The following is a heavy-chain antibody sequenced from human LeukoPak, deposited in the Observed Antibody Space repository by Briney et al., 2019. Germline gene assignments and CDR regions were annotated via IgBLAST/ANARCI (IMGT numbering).Heavy chain of an antibody. Sequence: GGSLRHSCAASGFTFSDYYMSWIRQAPGKGLEWVSYISSSGSTIYYADSVKGRFTISRDNAKNSLYLQMNSLRAEDTAVYYCARSWELQDWFDPWGQGTLVTVSS. CDR3: ARSWELQDWFDP. J-gene: IGHJ5*02. CDR2: ISSSGSTI. V-gene: IGHV3-11*01. CDR1: GFTFSDYY. D-gene: IGHD1-26*01.